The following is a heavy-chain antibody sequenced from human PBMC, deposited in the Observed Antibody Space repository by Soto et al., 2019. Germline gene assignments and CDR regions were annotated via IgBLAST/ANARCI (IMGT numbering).Heavy chain of an antibody. J-gene: IGHJ6*02. CDR1: GGSINNYY. Sequence: PSETLSLTCTVSGGSINNYYWSWIRQPPGKGLEWIGYIFYSGSTNYNPSLKSRVTISVDTSKNQFSLKLSSVTAADTAVYYCARGSLLWFGELRPDYYYYGMDVWGQGTTVTVSS. CDR3: ARGSLLWFGELRPDYYYYGMDV. V-gene: IGHV4-59*12. CDR2: IFYSGST. D-gene: IGHD3-10*01.